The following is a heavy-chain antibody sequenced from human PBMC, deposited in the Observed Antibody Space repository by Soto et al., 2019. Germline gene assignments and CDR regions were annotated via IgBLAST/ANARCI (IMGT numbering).Heavy chain of an antibody. CDR1: NGSINSGSY. CDR2: IYYNGNT. J-gene: IGHJ4*02. V-gene: IGHV4-31*03. CDR3: ARGAYFDL. Sequence: QVQLQESGPRLVKPSQTLSLTCSVSNGSINSGSYWTWIRQHPGKGLEWIGFIYYNGNTYYNPSLKSRVTMSVDMSKNQFSLRLSSVTAADTAVYYCARGAYFDLWGQGTLVTVSS.